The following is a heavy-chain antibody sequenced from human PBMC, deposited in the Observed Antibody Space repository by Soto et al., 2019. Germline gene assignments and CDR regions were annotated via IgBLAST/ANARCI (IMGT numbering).Heavy chain of an antibody. CDR3: ARAAIHGSSWYFWFDP. V-gene: IGHV1-69*13. CDR2: IIPLFGTT. CDR1: GGTFSRHS. Sequence: AAAVMVSCKTSGGTFSRHSFNWVRQAPGQGLEWMGGIIPLFGTTNYAQKFKGRVTISADESTSTAYMELSSLTSEDAAVYYCARAAIHGSSWYFWFDPWGQGTLVTVSS. D-gene: IGHD6-13*01. J-gene: IGHJ5*02.